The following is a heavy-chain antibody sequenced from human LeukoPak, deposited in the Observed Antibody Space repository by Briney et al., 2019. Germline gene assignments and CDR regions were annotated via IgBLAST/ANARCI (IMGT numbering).Heavy chain of an antibody. D-gene: IGHD6-6*01. V-gene: IGHV1-18*01. Sequence: ASVKVSCKASGYTFTSYGISWVRQAPGQGLEWMGWISAYNGNTNYAQKFQGRVTMTRDTSTSTVYMELSSLRSEDTAVYYCARVAKYSSSSTIRVYFDYWGQGTLVTVSS. CDR1: GYTFTSYG. J-gene: IGHJ4*02. CDR3: ARVAKYSSSSTIRVYFDY. CDR2: ISAYNGNT.